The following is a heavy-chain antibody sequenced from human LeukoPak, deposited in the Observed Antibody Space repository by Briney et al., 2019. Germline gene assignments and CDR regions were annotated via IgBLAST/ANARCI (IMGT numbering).Heavy chain of an antibody. CDR2: MNPNSGNT. Sequence: GTSVKVSCKASGYTFTSYDINGVRQATGQGLEWVGGMNPNSGNTDNAQTFEGRVTMTGNRSISKASMELSRLRAEDTAVYYCARGYRSGWYGEHAFEIWAQGTMVSVSS. D-gene: IGHD6-19*01. V-gene: IGHV1-8*01. CDR1: GYTFTSYD. J-gene: IGHJ3*02. CDR3: ARGYRSGWYGEHAFEI.